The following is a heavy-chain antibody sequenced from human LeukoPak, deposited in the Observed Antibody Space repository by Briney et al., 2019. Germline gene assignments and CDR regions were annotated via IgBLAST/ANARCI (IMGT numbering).Heavy chain of an antibody. CDR3: ARDDPPDY. Sequence: GGSLRLSCAASGFAFTTCAINWVRQAPGKGLEWVSTISGSGDSTYYADSVKGRFTISRDNSKNTLYLQINSLRAEDTAVYYCARDDPPDYWGQGTLVTVSS. CDR2: ISGSGDST. CDR1: GFAFTTCA. J-gene: IGHJ4*02. V-gene: IGHV3-23*01.